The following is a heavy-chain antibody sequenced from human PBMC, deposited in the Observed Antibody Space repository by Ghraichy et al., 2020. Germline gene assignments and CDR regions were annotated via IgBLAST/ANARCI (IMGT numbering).Heavy chain of an antibody. V-gene: IGHV4-34*01. J-gene: IGHJ4*02. CDR2: INHSGST. Sequence: SETLSLTCAVYGGSFSGYYWSWIRQPPGKGLEWIGEINHSGSTNYNPSLKSRVTISVDTSKNQFSLKLSSVTAADTAVYYCARSRRMGAAAGTGVDYWGQGTLVTVSS. CDR1: GGSFSGYY. CDR3: ARSRRMGAAAGTGVDY. D-gene: IGHD6-13*01.